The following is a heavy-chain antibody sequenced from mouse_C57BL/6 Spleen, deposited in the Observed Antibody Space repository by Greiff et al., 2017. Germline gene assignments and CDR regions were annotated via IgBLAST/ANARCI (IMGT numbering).Heavy chain of an antibody. D-gene: IGHD2-4*01. CDR3: ARAGLHYAMDY. Sequence: ESGPGLVKPSQSLSLTCSVTGYSITSGYYWNWIRQFPGNKLEWMGYISYDGSNNYNPSLKNRISITRDTSKNQFFLKLNSVTTEDAATYCCARAGLHYAMDYWGQGTSVTVSS. J-gene: IGHJ4*01. V-gene: IGHV3-6*01. CDR2: ISYDGSN. CDR1: GYSITSGYY.